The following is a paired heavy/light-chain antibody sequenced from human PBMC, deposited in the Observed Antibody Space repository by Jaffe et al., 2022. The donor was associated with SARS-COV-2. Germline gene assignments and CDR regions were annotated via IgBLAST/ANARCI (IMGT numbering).Heavy chain of an antibody. Sequence: VQLVESGGHLVKPGGSLRLSCAASGFTFSSYSMSWVRQAAGKGLEWVSSISRDGTYVYYADSVKGRFIISRDDADNSLSLHMSSLGADDSGVYFCARRILQLEPPGAMDVWGQGTTVTVSS. D-gene: IGHD1-1*01. CDR1: GFTFSSYS. V-gene: IGHV3-21*04. J-gene: IGHJ6*02. CDR3: ARRILQLEPPGAMDV. CDR2: ISRDGTYV.
Light chain of an antibody. Sequence: DIQMTQSPSSLSATLGDRVTITCRASQSVSDYVNWYQQRPGKAPKLLIHTSSNLLSGVPSRFSGSRSGTDFTLTITGLRPEDFATYYCQQTFTFPQTFGQGTDVEI. V-gene: IGKV1-39*01. J-gene: IGKJ1*01. CDR2: TSS. CDR1: QSVSDY. CDR3: QQTFTFPQT.